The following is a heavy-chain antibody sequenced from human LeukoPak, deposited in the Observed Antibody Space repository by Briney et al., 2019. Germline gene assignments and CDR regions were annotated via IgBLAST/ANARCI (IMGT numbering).Heavy chain of an antibody. Sequence: ASVKVSCKAFGYTFTDYYMHWVRQAPGQGLEWVGYINPKSGGTDTNYAQKLQGRVTMTTDTSISTAYMELSRLRSDDTAVYYCAKGYYDGGHYYSEGGSVDSWGQGTHVTV. CDR1: GYTFTDYY. V-gene: IGHV1-2*02. CDR2: INPKSGGTDT. J-gene: IGHJ4*02. CDR3: AKGYYDGGHYYSEGGSVDS. D-gene: IGHD3-22*01.